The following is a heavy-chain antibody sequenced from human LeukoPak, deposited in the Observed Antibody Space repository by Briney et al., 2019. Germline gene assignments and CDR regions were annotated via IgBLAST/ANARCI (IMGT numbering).Heavy chain of an antibody. Sequence: ASVKVSCKASGGTFSSYAISWVRQAPGQGLEWMGGIIPIFGTANYAQKFQGRVTITADESTSTAYMELSSLRSEDTAVYYCARGPGVFGVVQWRLYYFDYWGQGTLVTVSS. CDR3: ARGPGVFGVVQWRLYYFDY. D-gene: IGHD3-3*01. J-gene: IGHJ4*02. V-gene: IGHV1-69*01. CDR1: GGTFSSYA. CDR2: IIPIFGTA.